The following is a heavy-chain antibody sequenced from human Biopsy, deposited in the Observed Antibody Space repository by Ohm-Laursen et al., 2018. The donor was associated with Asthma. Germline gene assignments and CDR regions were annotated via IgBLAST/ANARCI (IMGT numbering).Heavy chain of an antibody. CDR2: IMTVFGTT. CDR3: ARCQVGYSSGWSLLLKKIYYSGMDV. V-gene: IGHV1-69*13. CDR1: GGTFSNFA. J-gene: IGHJ6*02. D-gene: IGHD6-19*01. Sequence: GASVKVSCNAPGGTFSNFAISWVRQAPGQGLEWLGGIMTVFGTTNYAQKIQGSVTITADESTSTAYMEVTSLRSEDTAIYYCARCQVGYSSGWSLLLKKIYYSGMDVWGQGTAVTVSS.